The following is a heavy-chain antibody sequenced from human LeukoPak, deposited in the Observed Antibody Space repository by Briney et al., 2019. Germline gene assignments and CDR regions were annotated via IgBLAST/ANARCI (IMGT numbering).Heavy chain of an antibody. Sequence: SETPSLTCTVSGGSISSGGYYWSWIRQHPGKGLEWIGYIYYSGSTNYNPSLKSRVTISVDTSKNQFSLKLSSVTAADTAVYYCARGGYSYANDAFGIWGQGTMVTVSS. CDR3: ARGGYSYANDAFGI. D-gene: IGHD5-18*01. V-gene: IGHV4-61*08. CDR2: IYYSGST. J-gene: IGHJ3*02. CDR1: GGSISSGGYY.